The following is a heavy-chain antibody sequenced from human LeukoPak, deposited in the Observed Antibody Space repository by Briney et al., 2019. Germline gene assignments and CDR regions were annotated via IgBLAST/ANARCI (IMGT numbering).Heavy chain of an antibody. J-gene: IGHJ4*02. CDR3: ARDRDPYYDYLWGSYRPSYFGD. CDR1: GFSFTNYS. CDR2: ISSSSSYI. Sequence: GGSLRLSCAASGFSFTNYSMNWVRQAPGKGLEWVSSISSSSSYIYYADSVKGRFTISRDNTKNSLYLQMNSLRAEDTAVYYCARDRDPYYDYLWGSYRPSYFGDWGQGTLVTVSS. V-gene: IGHV3-21*01. D-gene: IGHD3-16*02.